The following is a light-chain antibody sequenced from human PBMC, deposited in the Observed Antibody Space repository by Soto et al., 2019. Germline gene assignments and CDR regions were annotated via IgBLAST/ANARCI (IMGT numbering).Light chain of an antibody. V-gene: IGLV2-14*01. CDR1: SSDVGAYNY. CDR2: EVS. Sequence: QSVLTQPASVSGSPGQSITIFCTGTSSDVGAYNYISWYQQHPGKAPKLMIYEVSNRPSGVSTRFSGSKSGNTASLTISGLQAEDEGDYYCSTYINSITFVIFGGGTKLTVL. J-gene: IGLJ2*01. CDR3: STYINSITFVI.